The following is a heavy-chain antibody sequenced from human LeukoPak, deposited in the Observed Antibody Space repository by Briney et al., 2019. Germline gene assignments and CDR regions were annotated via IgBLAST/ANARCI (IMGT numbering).Heavy chain of an antibody. CDR1: GFIFSDYY. CDR2: ISSSGRTI. V-gene: IGHV3-11*04. Sequence: PGGSLRLSCAASGFIFSDYYMSWIRQALGKGLEWVSYISSSGRTIYYADSVRGRFTISRDNAKNSLYLQMNSLRAEDTAVYYCARGSTEVDYWGQGTLVTVSS. CDR3: ARGSTEVDY. J-gene: IGHJ4*02. D-gene: IGHD1-14*01.